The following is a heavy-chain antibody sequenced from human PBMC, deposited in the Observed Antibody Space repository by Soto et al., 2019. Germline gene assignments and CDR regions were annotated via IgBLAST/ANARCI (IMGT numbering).Heavy chain of an antibody. CDR2: ISHDGSNK. CDR1: GFTFSSYG. V-gene: IGHV3-30*03. CDR3: ARGDIVLVPAAVIGYFDY. Sequence: QVQLVESGGGVVQPGRSLRLSCAASGFTFSSYGMHWVRQAPGKGLEWVAVISHDGSNKYYADYVKGRFTISRDNSKNTLYLQMHSMRAEDTAVYYCARGDIVLVPAAVIGYFDYWGQGTLVTVSS. D-gene: IGHD2-2*01. J-gene: IGHJ4*02.